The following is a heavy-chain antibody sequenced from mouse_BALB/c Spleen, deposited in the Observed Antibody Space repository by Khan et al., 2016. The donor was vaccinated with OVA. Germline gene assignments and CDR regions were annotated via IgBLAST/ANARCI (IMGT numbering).Heavy chain of an antibody. CDR3: ANGNYGLFAY. V-gene: IGHV5-9-1*01. Sequence: EVELVESGGGLVKPGGSLKLSCAASRFTFSSFAMSWVRQTPEKSLEWVATISSAGTYTFYPDSLKGRFTISRDNAKNPLYLQMSSLRSEDTAMYYCANGNYGLFAYWGQGTLVTVSA. CDR1: RFTFSSFA. J-gene: IGHJ3*01. D-gene: IGHD2-1*01. CDR2: ISSAGTYT.